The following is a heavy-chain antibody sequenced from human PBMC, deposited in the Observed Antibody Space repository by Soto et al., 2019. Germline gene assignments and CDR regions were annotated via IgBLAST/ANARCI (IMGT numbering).Heavy chain of an antibody. V-gene: IGHV2-5*02. CDR3: AHFGGNDLWSGYPFDY. J-gene: IGHJ4*02. CDR2: IYWDDEK. Sequence: QITLKESGPTLVKPTQTLTLTCTFSGFSLNTSGVGVGWIRQPPGKALEWLGLIYWDDEKRYNPSLKRRLTITTDTSKHQVVLTTPNMAPVDTATYHCAHFGGNDLWSGYPFDYWGQGTLVTVSS. CDR1: GFSLNTSGVG. D-gene: IGHD3-3*01.